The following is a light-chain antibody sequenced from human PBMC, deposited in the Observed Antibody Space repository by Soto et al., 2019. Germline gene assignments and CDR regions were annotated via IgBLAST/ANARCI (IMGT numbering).Light chain of an antibody. CDR3: QQNGSLPIT. Sequence: EIVLAXSPGTLSLSXXXXXTLSCRASQSLGGDYLAWFQQKPGQSPRLLIYSASNRATGIPDRFSGSGSGTDFTLTISRLEPEDFVVYYCQQNGSLPITFGQGTRLEIK. CDR1: QSLGGDY. J-gene: IGKJ5*01. CDR2: SAS. V-gene: IGKV3-20*01.